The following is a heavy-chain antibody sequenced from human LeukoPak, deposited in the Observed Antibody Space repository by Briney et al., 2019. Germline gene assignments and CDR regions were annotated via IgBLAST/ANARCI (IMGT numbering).Heavy chain of an antibody. CDR2: IYSGGST. D-gene: IGHD1-26*01. V-gene: IGHV3-66*01. Sequence: GGSLRLSCAASGFTVSSNYMSWVRQAPGKGLEWVSVIYSGGSTYYADSVKGRFTISRDNSKNTLYLQMNSLRAEDTAVYYCARSGSYYDDAFDIWGQGTMVTVS. J-gene: IGHJ3*02. CDR1: GFTVSSNY. CDR3: ARSGSYYDDAFDI.